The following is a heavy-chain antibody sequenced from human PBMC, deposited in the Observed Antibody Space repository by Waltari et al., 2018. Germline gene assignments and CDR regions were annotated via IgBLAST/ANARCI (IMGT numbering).Heavy chain of an antibody. V-gene: IGHV4-39*01. D-gene: IGHD2-21*02. CDR1: GGSISSTNYY. CDR2: IYYSGNT. J-gene: IGHJ5*02. CDR3: ARHQDWVVVSATWFDP. Sequence: QLRLQESGPGLVKPSDTLSLTCTVSGGSISSTNYYWVWIRQPPGKGLEWIGSIYYSGNTYYNPSLKSRVTMSADTSKNQFSLKLSSVAAADTAVYYCARHQDWVVVSATWFDPWGQGTLVTVSS.